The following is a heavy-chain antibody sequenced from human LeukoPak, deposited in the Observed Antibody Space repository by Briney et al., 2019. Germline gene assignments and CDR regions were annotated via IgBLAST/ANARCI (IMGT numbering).Heavy chain of an antibody. CDR3: ARDGYYYDSSGYYF. Sequence: SETLSLTCAVSGGSISSGGYSWSWIRQPAGKGLEWIGRIYTTGITNYNPSLKSRVTMSVDTSKNQFSLKLTSVTAADTAVYYCARDGYYYDSSGYYFWGQGTLVTVSS. J-gene: IGHJ4*02. CDR2: IYTTGIT. V-gene: IGHV4-61*02. CDR1: GGSISSGGYS. D-gene: IGHD3-22*01.